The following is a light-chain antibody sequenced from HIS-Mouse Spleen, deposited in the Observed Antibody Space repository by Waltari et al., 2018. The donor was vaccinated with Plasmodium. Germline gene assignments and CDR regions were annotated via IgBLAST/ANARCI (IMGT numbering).Light chain of an antibody. Sequence: QSALTQPASVSGSPGQSITISCTGTSSDVGSYNLVSWYPQHPGKAPKLRIYEGSKRPSGVSNPFSGSKSGNTASLTIAGLQAEDEADYYCCSYAGSSTFVFGGGTKLTVL. J-gene: IGLJ3*02. CDR2: EGS. CDR1: SSDVGSYNL. CDR3: CSYAGSSTFV. V-gene: IGLV2-23*03.